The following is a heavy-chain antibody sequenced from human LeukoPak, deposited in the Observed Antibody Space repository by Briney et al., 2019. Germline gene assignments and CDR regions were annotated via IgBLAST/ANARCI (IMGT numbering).Heavy chain of an antibody. CDR2: ISGSGGNT. J-gene: IGHJ4*02. Sequence: GGPLRLSCAASGFTFSSYAVNWVRQAPGKGLEWVSVISGSGGNTYYADSVKGRFTISRDNSKNTLYVQMKSLRAEDTAVYYCAKDFVVVPGNVNYFDYWGQGTLVTVSS. D-gene: IGHD2-21*02. V-gene: IGHV3-23*01. CDR1: GFTFSSYA. CDR3: AKDFVVVPGNVNYFDY.